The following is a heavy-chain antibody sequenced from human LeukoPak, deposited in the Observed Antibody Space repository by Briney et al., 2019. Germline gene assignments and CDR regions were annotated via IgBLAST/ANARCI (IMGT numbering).Heavy chain of an antibody. CDR1: GFTLSSYA. CDR2: ISYDGSNK. V-gene: IGHV3-30*04. CDR3: AKVAKYCGGDCYAYLDY. D-gene: IGHD2-21*02. J-gene: IGHJ4*02. Sequence: PGRSLRLSCAASGFTLSSYAMHWVRQAPGKGLEWVAVISYDGSNKYYADSVRGRFTVSRDNSKNTLFLQMNTLRAEDTAVYYCAKVAKYCGGDCYAYLDYWGQGTLVTVSS.